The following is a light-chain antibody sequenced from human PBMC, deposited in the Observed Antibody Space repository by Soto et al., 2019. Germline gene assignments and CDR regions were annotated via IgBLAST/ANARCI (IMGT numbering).Light chain of an antibody. CDR3: QQYGDSLLT. V-gene: IGKV3-20*01. CDR1: QSISSSY. Sequence: ENVLTQSPGTLSLSPGERATLSCRASQSISSSYLAWYQQKPGQTPRLLIYHASSRATGIPDRFSGGGSGTDFTLTISRLEPEDFAVYYCQQYGDSLLTFGGGTKVEIK. CDR2: HAS. J-gene: IGKJ4*01.